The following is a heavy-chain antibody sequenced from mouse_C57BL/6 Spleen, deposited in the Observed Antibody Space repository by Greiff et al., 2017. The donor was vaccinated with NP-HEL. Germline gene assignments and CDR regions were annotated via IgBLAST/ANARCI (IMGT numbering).Heavy chain of an antibody. J-gene: IGHJ4*01. CDR2: IHPNSGST. CDR3: ARGGTGNYYAMDY. V-gene: IGHV1-64*01. Sequence: QVQLQQPGAGLVKPGASVKLSCKASGYTFTSYGMHWVRQSPGQGLEWIGMIHPNSGSTNYNEQFKSRGTLTVDKSSSNAYMLLIGLTSDDSTAIDCARGGTGNYYAMDYRGQGTSVTVSS. CDR1: GYTFTSYG. D-gene: IGHD3-1*01.